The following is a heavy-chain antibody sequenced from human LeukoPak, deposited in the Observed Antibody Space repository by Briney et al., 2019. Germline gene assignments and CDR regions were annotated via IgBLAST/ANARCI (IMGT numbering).Heavy chain of an antibody. V-gene: IGHV4-30-2*01. CDR1: GGSIRSGGYY. Sequence: SQTLSLTCTVSGGSIRSGGYYWSWIRQPPGKGLEWIGYIYHGGNTYYNPSLKSRVTISVDRPKNQFSLKLSSVTAADTAVYYCARVMGELRTDYDFWSGYSLDYWGQGTLVTVSS. CDR2: IYHGGNT. CDR3: ARVMGELRTDYDFWSGYSLDY. J-gene: IGHJ4*02. D-gene: IGHD3-3*01.